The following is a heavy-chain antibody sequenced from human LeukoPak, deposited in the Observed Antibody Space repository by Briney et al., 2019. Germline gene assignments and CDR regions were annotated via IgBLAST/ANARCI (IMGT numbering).Heavy chain of an antibody. D-gene: IGHD3-10*01. CDR3: ARSYDY. V-gene: IGHV3-33*03. J-gene: IGHJ4*02. CDR2: IWYDGSNK. CDR1: GFTFSNYA. Sequence: GGSLRLSCAASGFTFSNYAMHWVRQAPGKGLEWVAVIWYDGSNKYYADSVKGRFTISRDNAKNSLYLQMNSLRAEDTAVYYCARSYDYWGQGTLVTVSS.